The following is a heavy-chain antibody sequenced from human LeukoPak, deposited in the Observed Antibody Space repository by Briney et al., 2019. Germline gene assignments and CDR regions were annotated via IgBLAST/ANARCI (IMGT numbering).Heavy chain of an antibody. CDR2: MNPNSGNT. CDR3: ASALKRGSAGTLIDY. CDR1: GYTFTSHD. D-gene: IGHD6-13*01. V-gene: IGHV1-8*01. J-gene: IGHJ4*02. Sequence: ASVKVSCKACGYTFTSHDINWVRQATGQGLEWMGWMNPNSGNTGYAQKFQDRVTMTRNTSISTAYMELSSLESEDTAVYYCASALKRGSAGTLIDYWGQGTLVTVSS.